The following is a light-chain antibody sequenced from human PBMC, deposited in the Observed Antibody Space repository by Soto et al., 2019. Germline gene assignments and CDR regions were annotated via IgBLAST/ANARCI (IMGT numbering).Light chain of an antibody. Sequence: EIVLTQSPGTLSLSPGERATPSCRARQSVSSSYLTWYQQKPGQAPRLLIYGASSRAIGIPDRFSGSGSGTDFTLTISRLEPEDFAVYYCQQFGSSPPWTFGQGTKV. J-gene: IGKJ1*01. V-gene: IGKV3-20*01. CDR2: GAS. CDR3: QQFGSSPPWT. CDR1: QSVSSSY.